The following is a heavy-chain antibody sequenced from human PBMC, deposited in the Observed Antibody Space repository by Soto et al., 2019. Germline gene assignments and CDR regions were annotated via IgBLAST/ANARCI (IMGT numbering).Heavy chain of an antibody. V-gene: IGHV4-34*01. CDR2: INHSGST. CDR3: AREGRQSLRYFDWLRYGMDV. J-gene: IGHJ6*02. CDR1: GGSFSGYY. D-gene: IGHD3-9*01. Sequence: PSETLSLTCAVYGGSFSGYYWSWIRQPPGKGLEWIGEINHSGSTNYNPSLKSRVTISVDTSKNQFSLKLSSVTAADTAVYYCAREGRQSLRYFDWLRYGMDVWGQGTTVTVS.